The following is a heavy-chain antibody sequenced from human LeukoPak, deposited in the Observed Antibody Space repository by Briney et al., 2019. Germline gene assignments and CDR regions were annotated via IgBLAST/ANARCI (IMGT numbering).Heavy chain of an antibody. CDR2: IYYSGST. Sequence: PSETLSLTCTVSGGSISSGGYYWSWIRQPPGKGLEWIGYIYYSGSTNYNPSLKSRVTISVDTSKNQFFLKLSSVTAADTAVYYCARSQKPIVVVITTADAFDIWGQGTMVTVSS. D-gene: IGHD3-22*01. J-gene: IGHJ3*02. CDR1: GGSISSGGYY. V-gene: IGHV4-61*08. CDR3: ARSQKPIVVVITTADAFDI.